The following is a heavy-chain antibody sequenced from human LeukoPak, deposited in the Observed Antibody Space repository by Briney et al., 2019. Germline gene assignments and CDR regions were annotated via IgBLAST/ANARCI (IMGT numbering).Heavy chain of an antibody. CDR3: ARGGRGYYYCYYGMDV. J-gene: IGHJ6*02. V-gene: IGHV1-8*01. Sequence: ASVKVSCKASGYTFTSYDINWVRQATGQGLEWMGWMNPNSGNTGYAQKFQGRVTMTRNTSISTAYMELSSLRSEDTAVYYCARGGRGYYYCYYGMDVWGQGTTVTVSS. CDR1: GYTFTSYD. D-gene: IGHD1-26*01. CDR2: MNPNSGNT.